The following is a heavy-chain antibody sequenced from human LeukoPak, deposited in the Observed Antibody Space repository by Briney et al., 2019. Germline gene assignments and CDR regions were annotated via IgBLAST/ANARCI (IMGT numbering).Heavy chain of an antibody. Sequence: SETLSLTCTVSGYSISSYYWSWIRQPPGKGLEWIGYIYYSGSTNYNPSLKSRVTISVDTSKNQFSLKLSSVTAADTAVYYCARDFDYDSSGYPDAFDIWGQGTMVTVSS. CDR2: IYYSGST. J-gene: IGHJ3*02. D-gene: IGHD3-22*01. CDR3: ARDFDYDSSGYPDAFDI. CDR1: GYSISSYY. V-gene: IGHV4-59*01.